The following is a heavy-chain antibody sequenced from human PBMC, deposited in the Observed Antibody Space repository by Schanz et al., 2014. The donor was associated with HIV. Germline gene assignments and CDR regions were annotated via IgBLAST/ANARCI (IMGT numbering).Heavy chain of an antibody. CDR1: GFTFSRYW. Sequence: VQLVESGGGVVQPGRSLRLSCAASGFTFSRYWMTWVRQAPGKGLEWVSRINSDGSSTNYADSVKGRFTISRDNSKNTLYLQMTTLRIDDTAVYYCAKMARSVAANTNFDYWGQGTLVTVSS. V-gene: IGHV3-74*02. CDR3: AKMARSVAANTNFDY. D-gene: IGHD6-19*01. J-gene: IGHJ4*02. CDR2: INSDGSST.